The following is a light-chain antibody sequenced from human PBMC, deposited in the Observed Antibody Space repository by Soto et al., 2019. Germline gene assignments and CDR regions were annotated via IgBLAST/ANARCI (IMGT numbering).Light chain of an antibody. CDR3: SSYTSSSTSRYV. V-gene: IGLV2-14*01. CDR2: DVS. Sequence: QPVLTQPASVSGSPGQSITISCTGTSSDVGGYNYVSWYQQHPGKAPKLMIYDVSNRPSGVSNRFSGSKSGNTASLTISGLQAEDEADYYCSSYTSSSTSRYVFGTGTKLTVL. J-gene: IGLJ1*01. CDR1: SSDVGGYNY.